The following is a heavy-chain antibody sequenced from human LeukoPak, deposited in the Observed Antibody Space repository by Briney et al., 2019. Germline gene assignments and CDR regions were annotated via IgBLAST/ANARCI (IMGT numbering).Heavy chain of an antibody. D-gene: IGHD6-6*01. CDR3: AKDHIAARPVLGRTVLSQPVGY. CDR1: GFTFSSYA. J-gene: IGHJ4*02. Sequence: PGGSLRLSCAAAGFTFSSYAMSWVRQAPGKGLGWVSYISGSGGSTYYADSVKGRFTISRDNAKNTLYLQINSLRAQDTAVYYCAKDHIAARPVLGRTVLSQPVGYWGQGTLVTASS. V-gene: IGHV3-23*01. CDR2: ISGSGGST.